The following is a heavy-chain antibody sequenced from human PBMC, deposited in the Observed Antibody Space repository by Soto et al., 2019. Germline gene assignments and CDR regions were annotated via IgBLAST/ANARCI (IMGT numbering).Heavy chain of an antibody. J-gene: IGHJ6*03. CDR1: GYPYPSYG. CDR2: ISAVTGNT. CDR3: AREGWDCSSGVCLYYMDV. Sequence: ASVKVSCKAFGYPYPSYGITWVRQAPGQGLEWMGWISAVTGNTNYPQKFQGRVSMTTDTSTSTAYMELRSLRSDDTAVYFCAREGWDCSSGVCLYYMDVWGKGTTVTVSS. V-gene: IGHV1-18*01. D-gene: IGHD2-8*01.